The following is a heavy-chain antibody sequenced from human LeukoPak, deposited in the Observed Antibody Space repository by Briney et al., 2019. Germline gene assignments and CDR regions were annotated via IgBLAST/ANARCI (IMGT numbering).Heavy chain of an antibody. CDR3: ATSYYDSSGYYYCGDAFAI. CDR2: ISSDGSST. J-gene: IGHJ3*02. CDR1: EFTFSRYW. V-gene: IGHV3-74*01. Sequence: GGSLRLSCAASEFTFSRYWMHWVRQAPGKGLVWVSRISSDGSSTSYADSVKGRFTISRDNAKNTLYLQMNSLRAEDTAVYYCATSYYDSSGYYYCGDAFAIWGLGTMVTVSS. D-gene: IGHD3-22*01.